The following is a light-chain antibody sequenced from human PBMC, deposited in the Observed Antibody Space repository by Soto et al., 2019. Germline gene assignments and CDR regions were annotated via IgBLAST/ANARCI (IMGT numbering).Light chain of an antibody. V-gene: IGKV1-5*01. CDR3: QQYKDSPLT. J-gene: IGKJ4*01. CDR2: DAS. CDR1: QSINNL. Sequence: DSQMTQSLSTLSASVGDRVTITCRASQSINNLLAWYQQKPGKAPQVLIYDASSLESGVPSRFSGSGSGTEFTLTISSLRPDDFATYYCQQYKDSPLTCGGGTKMEIK.